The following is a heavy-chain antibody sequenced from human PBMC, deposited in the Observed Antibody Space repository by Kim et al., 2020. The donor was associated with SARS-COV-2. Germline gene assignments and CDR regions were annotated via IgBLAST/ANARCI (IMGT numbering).Heavy chain of an antibody. D-gene: IGHD3-22*01. V-gene: IGHV4-30-2*05. J-gene: IGHJ3*01. CDR3: ARDRSYYYESRGFDL. Sequence: PAIRSRVSISVDKSKNQLSLNLTSVTAADTAVYYCARDRSYYYESRGFDLWGQGTMVTVSS.